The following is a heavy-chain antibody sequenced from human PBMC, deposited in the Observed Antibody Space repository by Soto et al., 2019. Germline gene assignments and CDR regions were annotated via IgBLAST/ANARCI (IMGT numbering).Heavy chain of an antibody. V-gene: IGHV4-39*01. CDR3: ASKNRGQYYYDSSGYFDY. CDR1: GGSISSSSYY. J-gene: IGHJ4*02. Sequence: SETLSLTCTVSGGSISSSSYYWGWIRQPPGKGLEWIGSIYYSGSTYYNPSLKSRVTISVDTSKNQFSLKLSSVTAADTAVYYCASKNRGQYYYDSSGYFDYWGQGTLVTVSS. CDR2: IYYSGST. D-gene: IGHD3-22*01.